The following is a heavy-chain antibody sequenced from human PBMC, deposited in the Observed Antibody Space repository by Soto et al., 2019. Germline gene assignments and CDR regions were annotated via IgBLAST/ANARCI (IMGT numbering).Heavy chain of an antibody. CDR3: ARPRYTPSDP. CDR1: GGSISSSNW. D-gene: IGHD1-1*01. CDR2: VYHSGST. Sequence: QVQLQESGPGLVKPSGTLSLTCAVSGGSISSSNWWSWVRQPPGKGREWIGEVYHSGSTNYNPSLKDRDSISVDKHKHPFSLKLSSGTAADTAVYYCARPRYTPSDPWGQGTLVPV. J-gene: IGHJ5*02. V-gene: IGHV4-4*02.